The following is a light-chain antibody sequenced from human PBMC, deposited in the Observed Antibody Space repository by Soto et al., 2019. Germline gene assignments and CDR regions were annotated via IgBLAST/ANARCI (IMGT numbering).Light chain of an antibody. J-gene: IGKJ1*01. CDR2: GAS. CDR3: QQYNNLLLWP. CDR1: QSVSSN. V-gene: IGKV3-15*01. Sequence: EIVMSQSSSTLSESKGQRATLXCRASQSVSSNLAWYQHKPGQAPRLLIFGASTRATGIPARFSGSGSETEFTLTISSLQSEDFAVYYCQQYNNLLLWPVGQ.